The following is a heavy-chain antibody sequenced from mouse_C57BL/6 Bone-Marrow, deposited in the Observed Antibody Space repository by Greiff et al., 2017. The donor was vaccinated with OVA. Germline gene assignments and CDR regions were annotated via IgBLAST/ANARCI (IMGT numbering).Heavy chain of an antibody. D-gene: IGHD4-1*01. CDR3: ARWANWGFSAWFAY. CDR1: GYTFTSYG. Sequence: QVQLQQSGAELARPGASVKLSCKASGYTFTSYGISWVKQRTGQGLEWIGEIYPRSGNTYYNEKFKGKATLTADKSSSTAYMELRSLTSEDSAVYFCARWANWGFSAWFAYWGQGTLVTVSA. J-gene: IGHJ3*01. V-gene: IGHV1-81*01. CDR2: IYPRSGNT.